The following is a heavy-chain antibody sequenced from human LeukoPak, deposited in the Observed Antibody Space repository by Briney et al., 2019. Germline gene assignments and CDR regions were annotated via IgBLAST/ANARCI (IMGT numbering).Heavy chain of an antibody. V-gene: IGHV3-30-3*01. J-gene: IGHJ4*02. CDR1: GFSFSSHA. Sequence: RAGGSLRLSCAVSGFSFSSHAMHWVRQAPGKGLEWVAAMSYYEGDKHYADSVKGRFTISRDNSKNTLYLQMNSLRAEDTAVYYCAKLPLWFGELLPEFDYWGQGTLVTVSS. CDR2: MSYYEGDK. D-gene: IGHD3-10*01. CDR3: AKLPLWFGELLPEFDY.